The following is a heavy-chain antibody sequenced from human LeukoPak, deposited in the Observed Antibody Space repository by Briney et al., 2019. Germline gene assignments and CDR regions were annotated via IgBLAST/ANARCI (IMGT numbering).Heavy chain of an antibody. J-gene: IGHJ4*02. Sequence: TLSLTCTVSRGSISGSGYYWSWIRHHPGKGLEWIGYIYYSGGTYYNPSLRSRVTISVDTSKNQFFLHLSAVTAADTAVYYCARDRSNRGEGTGWLIDGWGQGTLVTVSS. D-gene: IGHD6-19*01. CDR2: IYYSGGT. CDR3: ARDRSNRGEGTGWLIDG. CDR1: RGSISGSGYY. V-gene: IGHV4-31*03.